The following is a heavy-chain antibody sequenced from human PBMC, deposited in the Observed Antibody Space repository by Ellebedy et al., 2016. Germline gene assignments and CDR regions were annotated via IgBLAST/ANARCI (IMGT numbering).Heavy chain of an antibody. D-gene: IGHD3-10*01. CDR3: ARDAAGWFGELFYFDY. Sequence: SETLSLTXAVYGGSFSGYYWSWIRQPPGKGLEWIGEINHSGSTNYNPSLKSRVTISVDTSKNQFSLKLSSVTAADTAVYYCARDAAGWFGELFYFDYWGQGTLVTVSS. V-gene: IGHV4-34*01. CDR1: GGSFSGYY. CDR2: INHSGST. J-gene: IGHJ4*02.